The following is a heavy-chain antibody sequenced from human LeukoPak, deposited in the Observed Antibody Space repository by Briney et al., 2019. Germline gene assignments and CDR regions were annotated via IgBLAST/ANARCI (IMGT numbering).Heavy chain of an antibody. J-gene: IGHJ4*02. D-gene: IGHD1-1*01. CDR3: ATPTAGTWHFDY. CDR2: IKQDASER. Sequence: GGSLRLSCAASGFTFSSYWMTWVRQAPGKGLEWVANIKQDASERYYVDSVKGRFSISRDNAKNSLYLQMNSLRAEDTAVYYCATPTAGTWHFDYWGQGTLVTVSS. CDR1: GFTFSSYW. V-gene: IGHV3-7*01.